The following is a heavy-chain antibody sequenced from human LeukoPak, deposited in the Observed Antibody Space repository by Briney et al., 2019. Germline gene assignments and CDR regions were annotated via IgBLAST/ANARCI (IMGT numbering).Heavy chain of an antibody. Sequence: GSLLLSCAASGFTVSGKYMSWVRQATGKGVEWVSLIYSGGTTYYADSVKGRVTISRDNSKKTLYIQMNSLRAEDTAVYYCAKMGPSSPPDYWGQGTLVTVSS. CDR3: AKMGPSSPPDY. D-gene: IGHD5-24*01. J-gene: IGHJ4*02. V-gene: IGHV3-53*01. CDR1: GFTVSGKY. CDR2: IYSGGTT.